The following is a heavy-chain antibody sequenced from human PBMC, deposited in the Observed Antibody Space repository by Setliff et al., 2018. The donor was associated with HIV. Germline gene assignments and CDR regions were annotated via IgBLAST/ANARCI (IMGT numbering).Heavy chain of an antibody. V-gene: IGHV3-74*01. J-gene: IGHJ4*02. CDR3: TRPHQDWNDFHFDY. Sequence: GGSLRLSCAASGFTLSDHWMHWVRQVPGKGLVWVSRTNNDGSITNYADSVKGRFTISRDNAKNTVYLQMNSLRAEDTAVYYCTRPHQDWNDFHFDYWGQGSLVTVSS. D-gene: IGHD1-1*01. CDR1: GFTLSDHW. CDR2: TNNDGSIT.